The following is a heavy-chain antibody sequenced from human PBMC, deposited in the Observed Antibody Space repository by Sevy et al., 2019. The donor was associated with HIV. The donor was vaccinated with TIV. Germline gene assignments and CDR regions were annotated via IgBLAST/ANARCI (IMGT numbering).Heavy chain of an antibody. CDR2: ISGSGGSGDKT. CDR1: GFTFSNYA. Sequence: GGSLRLSCAASGFTFSNYAMNWVRQAPGKGLEWLSGISGSGGSGDKTNYAASVKGRFTISRDDSKNSLYLQLNSLRAEDTAIYYCARKYDSSGYFDYWGQGTLVTVSS. CDR3: ARKYDSSGYFDY. V-gene: IGHV3-23*01. D-gene: IGHD3-22*01. J-gene: IGHJ4*02.